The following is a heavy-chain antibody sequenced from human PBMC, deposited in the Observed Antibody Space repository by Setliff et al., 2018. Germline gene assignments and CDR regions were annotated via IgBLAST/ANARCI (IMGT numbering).Heavy chain of an antibody. D-gene: IGHD1-1*01. J-gene: IGHJ6*03. CDR1: GGSMSSGPNY. CDR2: VYSSVYSSGIT. Sequence: PSETLSLTCTVSGGSMSSGPNYWSWIRQPAGRGPEWVGRVYSSVYSSGITSYNPPLKSRVTISMDTSKNQFSLGLTSVTAADTAVYYCARESAGDESVRHLYYTDVWGRGTTVTVSS. V-gene: IGHV4-61*02. CDR3: ARESAGDESVRHLYYTDV.